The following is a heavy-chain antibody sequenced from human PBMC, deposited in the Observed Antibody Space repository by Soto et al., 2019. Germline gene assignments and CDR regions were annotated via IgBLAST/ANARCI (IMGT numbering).Heavy chain of an antibody. V-gene: IGHV4-39*01. CDR2: IYYSGST. CDR3: ARHRGEYGDYGVEDVFFDY. Sequence: SETLSLTCTVSGGSISSSSYYWGWIRQPPGKGLEWIGSIYYSGSTYYNPSLKSRVTISVDTSKNQFSLKLSSVTAADTAVYYCARHRGEYGDYGVEDVFFDYWGQGTLVTVSS. CDR1: GGSISSSSYY. J-gene: IGHJ4*02. D-gene: IGHD4-17*01.